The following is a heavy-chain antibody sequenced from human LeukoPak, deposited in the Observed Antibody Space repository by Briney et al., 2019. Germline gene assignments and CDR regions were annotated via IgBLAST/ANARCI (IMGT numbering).Heavy chain of an antibody. CDR2: ISSSSSYI. CDR1: GFTFSSYS. Sequence: PGGSLRLSCAASGFTFSSYSMNWVRQAPGKGLEWVSSISSSSSYIYYADSVKGRFTISRDNSKNTLYLQMNSLRAEDTAVYYCAKSYEGWLRLSAFDIWGQGTMVTVSS. V-gene: IGHV3-21*04. J-gene: IGHJ3*02. D-gene: IGHD5-12*01. CDR3: AKSYEGWLRLSAFDI.